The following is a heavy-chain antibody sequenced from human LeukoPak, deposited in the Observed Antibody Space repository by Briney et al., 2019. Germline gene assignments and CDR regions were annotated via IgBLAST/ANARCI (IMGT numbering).Heavy chain of an antibody. Sequence: PSETLSLTCAVYGGSFSGYYWSWIRQPPGKGLEWIGEINHSGSTNYNPSLKSRVTISVDTSKNQFSLKLSSVTAADTAVYYCAREVGYRSFDYRGQGTLVTVSS. J-gene: IGHJ4*02. CDR3: AREVGYRSFDY. D-gene: IGHD5-12*01. CDR1: GGSFSGYY. CDR2: INHSGST. V-gene: IGHV4-34*09.